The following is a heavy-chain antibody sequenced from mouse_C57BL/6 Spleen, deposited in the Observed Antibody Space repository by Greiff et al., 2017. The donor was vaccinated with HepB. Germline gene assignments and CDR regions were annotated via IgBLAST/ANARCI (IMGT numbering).Heavy chain of an antibody. J-gene: IGHJ4*01. CDR1: GYTFTEYT. V-gene: IGHV1-62-2*01. Sequence: VQLQESGAELVKPGASVKLSCKASGYTFTEYTIHWVKQRSGQGLEWIGWFYPGSGSIKYNEKFKDKATLTADKSSSTVYMELSRLTSEDSAVYFCARHEDHRPDGYYYAMDYWGQGTSVTVSS. CDR2: FYPGSGSI. D-gene: IGHD2-3*01. CDR3: ARHEDHRPDGYYYAMDY.